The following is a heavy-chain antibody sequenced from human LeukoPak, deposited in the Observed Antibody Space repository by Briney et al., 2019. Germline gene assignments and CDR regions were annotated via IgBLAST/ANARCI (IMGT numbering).Heavy chain of an antibody. CDR3: ARNTYDYDSSAGTFDF. Sequence: ASVKVSCKASGYTFTDYSMHWVRQAPGQGLEWMGWINTNSGGINYAQKFQGRVTMTRDTSISTAYMELSSLRSDDTAVFYCARNTYDYDSSAGTFDFWGQGTLVAVSS. CDR1: GYTFTDYS. CDR2: INTNSGGI. V-gene: IGHV1-2*02. D-gene: IGHD3-22*01. J-gene: IGHJ4*02.